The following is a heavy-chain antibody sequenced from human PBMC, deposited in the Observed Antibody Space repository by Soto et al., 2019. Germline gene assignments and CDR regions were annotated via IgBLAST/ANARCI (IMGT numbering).Heavy chain of an antibody. CDR2: IGDGGDST. Sequence: EVQLLESGGGLVQPGGSLRLSCTASGFTFSNYAMSWVRQAPGKELEWVSSIGDGGDSTYYADSVKGRFTISRDNSKNTLSLQMNSLRAEDTAVYHCAKRRYCSSTRCYSFDSWGQGTLVTVSS. J-gene: IGHJ4*02. CDR3: AKRRYCSSTRCYSFDS. CDR1: GFTFSNYA. V-gene: IGHV3-23*01. D-gene: IGHD2-2*01.